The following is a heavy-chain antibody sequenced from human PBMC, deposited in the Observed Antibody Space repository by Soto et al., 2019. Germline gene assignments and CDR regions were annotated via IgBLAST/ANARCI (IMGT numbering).Heavy chain of an antibody. Sequence: ASVKVSCKVSGYTLTELSMHWVRQAPGKGLEWMGGFDPEDGETIYAQKFRGRVTMTEDTSTDTAYMELSSLRSEDTAVYYCATTQRGYSGYDWSYYYYMDVWGKGTTVTVSS. D-gene: IGHD5-12*01. CDR2: FDPEDGET. CDR1: GYTLTELS. V-gene: IGHV1-24*01. J-gene: IGHJ6*03. CDR3: ATTQRGYSGYDWSYYYYMDV.